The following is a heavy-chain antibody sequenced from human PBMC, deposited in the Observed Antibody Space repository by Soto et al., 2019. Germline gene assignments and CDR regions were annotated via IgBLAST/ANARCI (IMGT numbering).Heavy chain of an antibody. J-gene: IGHJ2*01. D-gene: IGHD6-19*01. CDR1: GGSISSSNW. CDR2: IYHSGGT. Sequence: QVQLQESGPGLVKPSGTLSLTCAVSGGSISSSNWWSWVRQPPGKGLEWIGEIYHSGGTNYNPSLKSRVTISVDKSKNQFSLKLSSVTAADTAVYYCAEKYSSGWPDWYFDLWGRGTLVTVSS. CDR3: AEKYSSGWPDWYFDL. V-gene: IGHV4-4*02.